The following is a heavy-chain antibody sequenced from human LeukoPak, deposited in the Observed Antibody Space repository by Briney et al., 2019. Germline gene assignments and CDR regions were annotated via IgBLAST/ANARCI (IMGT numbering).Heavy chain of an antibody. CDR2: INSDGSST. Sequence: QPGGSLRLSCAASGFTFSSYWMHWVRQAPGKGLVWVSRINSDGSSTSYADSVKGRFTISRDNAKNMLYLQMNSLRAEDTAVYYCARGMDDILTGLEYWGQGTLVTVSS. J-gene: IGHJ4*02. CDR3: ARGMDDILTGLEY. D-gene: IGHD3-9*01. V-gene: IGHV3-74*01. CDR1: GFTFSSYW.